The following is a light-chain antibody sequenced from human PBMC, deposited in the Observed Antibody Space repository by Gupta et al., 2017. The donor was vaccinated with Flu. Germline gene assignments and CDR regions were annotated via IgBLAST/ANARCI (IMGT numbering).Light chain of an antibody. Sequence: EIMLTQSPATLSVSLGERVTVSCRASQSISNNLAWYQQKPGQPPRLLIYNSYTRATDIPARFSGDGYGTDFTLTIDIRRSEDFAVYYFQHYSDRPPWTFGQGTKVDIK. CDR3: QHYSDRPPWT. CDR2: NSY. V-gene: IGKV3-15*01. CDR1: QSISNN. J-gene: IGKJ1*01.